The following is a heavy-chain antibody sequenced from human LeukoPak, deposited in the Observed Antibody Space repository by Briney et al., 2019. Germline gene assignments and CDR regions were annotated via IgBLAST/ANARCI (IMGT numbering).Heavy chain of an antibody. CDR2: INRSGST. D-gene: IGHD3-3*01. CDR3: ARGYDFWSGYYWNWFDP. Sequence: SETLSLTCAVYGGSFSGYYWSWIRQPPGKGLEWIGEINRSGSTNYNPSLKSRVTISVDTSKNQFSLKLSSVTAADTAVYYCARGYDFWSGYYWNWFDPWGQGTLVTVSS. V-gene: IGHV4-34*01. J-gene: IGHJ5*02. CDR1: GGSFSGYY.